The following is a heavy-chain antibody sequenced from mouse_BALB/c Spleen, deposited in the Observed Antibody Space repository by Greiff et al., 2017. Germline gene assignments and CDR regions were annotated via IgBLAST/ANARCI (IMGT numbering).Heavy chain of an antibody. CDR3: NAMITTGDY. CDR1: GFNIKDYY. CDR2: IDPENGDT. J-gene: IGHJ4*01. Sequence: EVKLVESGAELVRSGASVKLSCTASGFNIKDYYMHWVKQRPEQGLEWIGWIDPENGDTEYAPKFQGKATMTADTSSNTAYLQLSSLTSEDTAVYYCNAMITTGDYWGQGTSVTVSS. V-gene: IGHV14-4*02. D-gene: IGHD2-4*01.